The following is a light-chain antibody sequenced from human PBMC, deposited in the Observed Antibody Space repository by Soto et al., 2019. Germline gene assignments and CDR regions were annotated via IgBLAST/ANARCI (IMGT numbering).Light chain of an antibody. CDR3: SSYTPTTWV. V-gene: IGLV2-14*01. J-gene: IGLJ3*02. Sequence: QSALTQPASVSGSPGQSITISCTGTTSDIGNNEYVSWYQPHPGKAPQLIIYEVVNRPSGVSNRFSVSKSGNTASLTISGLQAEDEADYYCSSYTPTTWVFGGGTKLTVL. CDR2: EVV. CDR1: TSDIGNNEY.